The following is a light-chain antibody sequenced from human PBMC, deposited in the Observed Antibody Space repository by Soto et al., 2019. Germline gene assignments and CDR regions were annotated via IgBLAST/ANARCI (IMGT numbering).Light chain of an antibody. Sequence: DIQMTQSPSSLSASVGDRVTITCRASQAISNYLAWYQQKAGRVPELLIYATSTLQSGVPSRFSGSGSGTDFTLTISSLQPEDVATYYGQRTYNAPWTFGQGTKVDIK. CDR2: ATS. CDR1: QAISNY. CDR3: QRTYNAPWT. J-gene: IGKJ1*01. V-gene: IGKV1-27*01.